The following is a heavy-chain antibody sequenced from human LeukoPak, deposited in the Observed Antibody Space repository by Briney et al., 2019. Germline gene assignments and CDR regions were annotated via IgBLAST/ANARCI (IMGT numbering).Heavy chain of an antibody. D-gene: IGHD3-22*01. CDR3: RGDSSGYYSDYGMDV. CDR2: IRSKAYGGTT. CDR1: GFTSGDYA. Sequence: GGSLRLSCTASGFTSGDYAMSWVRQAPGKGLEWVSFIRSKAYGGTTEYAASVKGRFTISRDDSKSIAYLQMNSLKTEDTAVYYCRGDSSGYYSDYGMDVWGQGTTVTVSS. J-gene: IGHJ6*02. V-gene: IGHV3-49*04.